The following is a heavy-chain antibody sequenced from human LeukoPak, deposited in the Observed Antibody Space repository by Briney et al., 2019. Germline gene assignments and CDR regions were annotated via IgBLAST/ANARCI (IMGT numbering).Heavy chain of an antibody. CDR3: ARPLVDYDSSGYDY. V-gene: IGHV3-7*01. CDR1: GFTFSSYW. Sequence: PGGSLRLSCAASGFTFSSYWMSWVRQAPGKGLEWVANIKQDGSEKYYVDSVKGRFTISRDNAKNSLYLQMNSLRAEDTAVYYCARPLVDYDSSGYDYWGQGTLVTVSS. J-gene: IGHJ4*02. D-gene: IGHD3-22*01. CDR2: IKQDGSEK.